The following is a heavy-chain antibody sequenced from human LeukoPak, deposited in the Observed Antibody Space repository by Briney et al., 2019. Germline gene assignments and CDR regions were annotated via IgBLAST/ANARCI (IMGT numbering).Heavy chain of an antibody. CDR2: ISSSSSYI. V-gene: IGHV3-21*01. CDR3: ARVIAAAGSSFDY. Sequence: GGSLRLSCSASGFTFSSYAMSWVRQAPGKGLEWVSFISSSSSYIYYADSVKDRFTISRDNAKNSLYLQMNSLRAEDTAVYYCARVIAAAGSSFDYWGQGTLVTVSS. D-gene: IGHD6-13*01. J-gene: IGHJ4*02. CDR1: GFTFSSYA.